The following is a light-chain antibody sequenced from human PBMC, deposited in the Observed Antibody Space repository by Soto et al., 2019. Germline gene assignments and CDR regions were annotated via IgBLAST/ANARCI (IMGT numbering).Light chain of an antibody. CDR1: SSDVGGYNY. CDR3: SSYTSSSTS. V-gene: IGLV2-14*01. J-gene: IGLJ2*01. CDR2: EVS. Sequence: QSVLTQPASVSGSPGQSITISCTGTSSDVGGYNYVSWYQQHPGKAPKLMIYEVSNRPSGVSNRFSGSKSGNTASLTISGLQAEDEADYYCSSYTSSSTSFGGGTKLIVL.